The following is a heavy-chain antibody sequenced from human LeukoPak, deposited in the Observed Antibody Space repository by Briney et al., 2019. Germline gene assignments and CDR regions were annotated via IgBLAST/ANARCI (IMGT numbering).Heavy chain of an antibody. V-gene: IGHV3-33*01. J-gene: IGHJ4*02. CDR2: IWNDGSNK. Sequence: GGSLRLSCAASGFTFSTYGMHWVRQAPGKGLEWVAVIWNDGSNKYYADSVKGRFTISRDNSKNTLYLQMNSLRAEDTAVYSCARGLEGFDYWGQGTLVTVSS. CDR3: ARGLEGFDY. CDR1: GFTFSTYG.